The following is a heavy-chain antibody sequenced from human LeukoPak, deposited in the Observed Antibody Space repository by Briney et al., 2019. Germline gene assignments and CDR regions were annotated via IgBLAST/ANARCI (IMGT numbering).Heavy chain of an antibody. CDR2: IYYSGST. J-gene: IGHJ3*02. CDR3: ARDGPAAAGTGDAFDI. CDR1: GGSFSSYY. V-gene: IGHV4-59*01. Sequence: SETLSLTCTVSGGSFSSYYWSWIRQPPGKGLEWIGYIYYSGSTNYNPSLKSRVTISVDTSKNQFSLKLSSVTAADTAVYYCARDGPAAAGTGDAFDIWGQGTMVTVSS. D-gene: IGHD6-13*01.